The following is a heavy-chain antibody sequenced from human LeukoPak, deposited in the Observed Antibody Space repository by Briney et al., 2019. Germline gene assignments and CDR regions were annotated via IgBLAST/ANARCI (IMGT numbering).Heavy chain of an antibody. Sequence: KPSETLSLTCTVSGGSISSNYWSWIRQPPGKGLEWIGYIYYSGTTNYNPSLKSRVTMSVDTSKNQFSLKLSSVTAADTAVYYCARLSTVTHRYGMDVWGQGTTVTVSS. CDR1: GGSISSNY. CDR2: IYYSGTT. CDR3: ARLSTVTHRYGMDV. D-gene: IGHD4-17*01. J-gene: IGHJ6*02. V-gene: IGHV4-59*12.